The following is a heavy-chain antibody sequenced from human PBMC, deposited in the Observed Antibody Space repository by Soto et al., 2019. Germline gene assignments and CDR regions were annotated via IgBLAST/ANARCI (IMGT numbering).Heavy chain of an antibody. D-gene: IGHD3-10*01. CDR2: GGSGGSR. J-gene: IGHJ6*03. V-gene: IGHV3-23*01. CDR3: VKFRGRAYPYYYMDV. CDR1: GFTFSTYG. Sequence: DVQLLESGGGLVQWGGSLRLSCVPSGFTFSTYGMTWVRQAPGKGLEWVSYGGSGGSRYYAESVKGRFTISRDNSKNTLSLEMNSLRAEDTATYYCVKFRGRAYPYYYMDVWGKGTTVTVSS.